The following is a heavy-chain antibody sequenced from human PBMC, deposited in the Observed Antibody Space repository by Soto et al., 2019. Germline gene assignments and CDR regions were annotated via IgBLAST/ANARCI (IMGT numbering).Heavy chain of an antibody. CDR3: AKRLTNGDEGQ. CDR1: GFSFSNYA. Sequence: EVQLLESGGDFVQPGGSLRLSCAASGFSFSNYAMLWVRQAPGKGLESISAISAAGVSTYYADSMQGRFTISRDNSKNTLYLQMNSLRGEDTAIYYCAKRLTNGDEGQWGRGTLVTVSS. V-gene: IGHV3-23*01. J-gene: IGHJ4*02. CDR2: ISAAGVST. D-gene: IGHD2-21*02.